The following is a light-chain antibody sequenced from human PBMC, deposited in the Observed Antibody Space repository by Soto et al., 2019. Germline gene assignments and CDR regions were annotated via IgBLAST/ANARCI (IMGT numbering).Light chain of an antibody. CDR1: QSVSSY. J-gene: IGKJ2*01. CDR2: DAS. CDR3: QQRSNWYT. Sequence: EIVLTQSPATLSLSPGERATLSCRASQSVSSYLAWYQQKPGQAPRLLIYDASNKATGIPARFSGSGSRTDFTLTISILEPEDFAVYYCQQRSNWYTFGQGTKLEIK. V-gene: IGKV3-11*01.